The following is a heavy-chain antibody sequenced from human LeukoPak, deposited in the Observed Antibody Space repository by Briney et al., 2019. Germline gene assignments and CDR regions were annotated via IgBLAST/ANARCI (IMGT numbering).Heavy chain of an antibody. V-gene: IGHV3-48*03. CDR1: GFTFSSFE. Sequence: GGSLRLSCAASGFTFSSFEMNWVRQAPGKGLEWVSYISSSGSTIYYADSVKGRFTISRDNAKNSLYLQMNSLRAEDTAVYSCASGYSNGWYYNYYGMDVWGQRTTVTVSS. CDR3: ASGYSNGWYYNYYGMDV. D-gene: IGHD6-19*01. CDR2: ISSSGSTI. J-gene: IGHJ6*02.